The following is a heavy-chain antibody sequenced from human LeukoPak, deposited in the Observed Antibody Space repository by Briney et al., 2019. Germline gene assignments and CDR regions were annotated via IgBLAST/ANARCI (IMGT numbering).Heavy chain of an antibody. J-gene: IGHJ5*02. V-gene: IGHV1-8*03. CDR1: GYTFTSYD. Sequence: ASVKVSCKASGYTFTSYDINWVRQATGQGLEWMGWMNPNSGNTGYAQKFQGRVTITRNTSTSTAYMELRSLRSDDTAVYYCARGLAAADNWFDPWGQGTLVTVSS. D-gene: IGHD6-13*01. CDR3: ARGLAAADNWFDP. CDR2: MNPNSGNT.